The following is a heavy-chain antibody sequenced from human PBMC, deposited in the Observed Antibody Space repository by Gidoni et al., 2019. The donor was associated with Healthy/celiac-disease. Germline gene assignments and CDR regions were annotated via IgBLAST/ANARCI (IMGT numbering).Heavy chain of an antibody. CDR2: IYSGGST. D-gene: IGHD2-15*01. Sequence: EVQLVESGGGLIQPGGSLRLSCAASGFTVSSHYMSWVRQAPGKGLEWVSVIYSGGSTYYADSVKGRFTISRDNSKNTLYLQMNSLRAEDTAVYYCARESCSGGSCYSGWFDPWGQGTLVTVSS. CDR3: ARESCSGGSCYSGWFDP. CDR1: GFTVSSHY. J-gene: IGHJ5*02. V-gene: IGHV3-53*01.